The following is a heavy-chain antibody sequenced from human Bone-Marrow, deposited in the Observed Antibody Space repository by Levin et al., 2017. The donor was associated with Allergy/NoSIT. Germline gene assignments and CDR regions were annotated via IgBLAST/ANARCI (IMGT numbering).Heavy chain of an antibody. Sequence: AGGSLRLSCAASGFTFSSYGMHWVRQAPGKGLEWVAVIWYDGSNKYYADSVKGRFTISRDNSKNTLYLQMNSLRAEDTAVYYCARDRDFDWLSRYLLDYWGQGTLVTVSS. D-gene: IGHD3-9*01. V-gene: IGHV3-33*01. CDR3: ARDRDFDWLSRYLLDY. J-gene: IGHJ4*02. CDR2: IWYDGSNK. CDR1: GFTFSSYG.